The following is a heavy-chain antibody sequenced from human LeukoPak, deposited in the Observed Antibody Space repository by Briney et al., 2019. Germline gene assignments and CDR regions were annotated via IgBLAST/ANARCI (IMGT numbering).Heavy chain of an antibody. CDR3: VRRLGASISTWTDVFDI. J-gene: IGHJ3*02. CDR1: GYRFTSNW. V-gene: IGHV5-51*01. Sequence: GESLRISCKASGYRFTSNWIGWARQRPGKGLEWIGIIQPVDSDTRYGPSFQGQVTMSVDKSISTAYLQWRSLKDSDTAMYYCVRRLGASISTWTDVFDIWGQGTVVTVSS. D-gene: IGHD2-2*01. CDR2: IQPVDSDT.